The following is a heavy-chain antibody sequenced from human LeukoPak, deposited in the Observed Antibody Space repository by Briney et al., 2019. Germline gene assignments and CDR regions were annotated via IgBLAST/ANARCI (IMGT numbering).Heavy chain of an antibody. Sequence: GGSLRLSCAASGFFFSGTPMHGFRQAPGRGLGWFSYISSSSSTIYYADSVKGRFTISRDNAKNSLYLQMNSLRAEDTAVYYCAGDYYDSSGYLGYWGQGTLVTVSS. V-gene: IGHV3-48*01. D-gene: IGHD3-22*01. J-gene: IGHJ4*02. CDR3: AGDYYDSSGYLGY. CDR2: ISSSSSTI. CDR1: GFFFSGTP.